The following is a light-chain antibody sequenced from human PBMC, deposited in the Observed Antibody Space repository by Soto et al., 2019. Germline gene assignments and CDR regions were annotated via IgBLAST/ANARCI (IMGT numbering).Light chain of an antibody. Sequence: EIVMTQSPATLSVSPGERATLSCRASQSVDNNLAWYHQKPGQAPRLLIYGASTRATGIPARFSGSGSGTEFTLTISSLQSEDFAVYYCQQYNNWPRGYTFGQGTKLEI. V-gene: IGKV3-15*01. CDR2: GAS. CDR3: QQYNNWPRGYT. CDR1: QSVDNN. J-gene: IGKJ2*01.